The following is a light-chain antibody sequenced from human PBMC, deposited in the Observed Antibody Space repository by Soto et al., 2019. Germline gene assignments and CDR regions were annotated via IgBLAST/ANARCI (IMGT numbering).Light chain of an antibody. CDR2: DVS. CDR1: SSDVGGYNY. V-gene: IGLV2-11*01. J-gene: IGLJ1*01. Sequence: QSVLTQPRSVSGSPGQSVTISCTGTSSDVGGYNYVSWYQQHPGKAPKLMISDVSKRPSGVPDRFSGSKSGNTASLTISGLQAEDEADYYCCSFAAGSTYVFGTGTKVTVL. CDR3: CSFAAGSTYV.